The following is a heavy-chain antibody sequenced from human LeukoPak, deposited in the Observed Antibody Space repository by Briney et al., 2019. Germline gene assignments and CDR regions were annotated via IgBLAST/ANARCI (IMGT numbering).Heavy chain of an antibody. D-gene: IGHD3-10*01. CDR1: GFIFSSYG. V-gene: IGHV3-30*18. CDR3: AKSGAYYGLGDGMDV. CDR2: ISYDGSNK. Sequence: SGGSLRLSCAASGFIFSSYGMYWVRQAPGKGLEWVAVISYDGSNKYYVDSVKGRFTFSRDNSKNTLYLQMDSLRIEDTAVYYCAKSGAYYGLGDGMDVWGQGTTVTVSS. J-gene: IGHJ6*02.